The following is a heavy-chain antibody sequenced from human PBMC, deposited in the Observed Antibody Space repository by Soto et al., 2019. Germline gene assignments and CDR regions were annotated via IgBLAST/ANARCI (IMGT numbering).Heavy chain of an antibody. J-gene: IGHJ2*01. CDR1: GGTFSSYT. CDR2: IIPILGIA. D-gene: IGHD6-19*01. V-gene: IGHV1-69*02. Sequence: QVQLVQSGAEVKKPGSSVKVSCKASGGTFSSYTISWVRQAPGQGLEWMGRIIPILGIANYAQKFQGRVTITADKSTSSAYMELSSLRSEDTAVYYCARIGGYSSGWYRYFDLWGRGTLVTLSS. CDR3: ARIGGYSSGWYRYFDL.